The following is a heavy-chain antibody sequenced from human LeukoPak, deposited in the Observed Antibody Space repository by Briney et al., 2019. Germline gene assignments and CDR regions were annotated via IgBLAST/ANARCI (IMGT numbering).Heavy chain of an antibody. CDR1: GFTFSNYS. Sequence: PGGSLRLSCAASGFTFSNYSMNWVRQAPGKGLEWVSSISSSSSYIYYADSVKGRFTSSRDYAKNSLYLQMNSLRAEDTAVYYCGRVARGNYYHFDSWGQGTLVTVSS. D-gene: IGHD1-26*01. J-gene: IGHJ4*02. CDR2: ISSSSSYI. V-gene: IGHV3-21*01. CDR3: GRVARGNYYHFDS.